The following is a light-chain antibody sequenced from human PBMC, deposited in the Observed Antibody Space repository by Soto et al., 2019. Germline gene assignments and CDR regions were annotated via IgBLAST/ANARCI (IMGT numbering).Light chain of an antibody. CDR3: QQYNIWTLT. J-gene: IGKJ4*01. V-gene: IGKV3-15*01. CDR1: QSVSSY. Sequence: MLVFPGEIATLAGRASQSVSSYLAWYQQKPGQAPRLLIYGASTRATDIPARFSGSGSGTEFTLTISSLQSEDFALYYCQQYNIWTLTFAGVTMVDI. CDR2: GAS.